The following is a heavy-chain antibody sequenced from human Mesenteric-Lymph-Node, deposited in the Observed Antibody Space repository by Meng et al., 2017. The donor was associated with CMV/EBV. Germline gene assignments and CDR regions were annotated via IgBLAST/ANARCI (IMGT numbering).Heavy chain of an antibody. CDR3: ARSVDFWSGYYDFDR. CDR1: GGSISTSTYY. CDR2: IDHTGDP. V-gene: IGHV4-39*02. J-gene: IGHJ4*02. D-gene: IGHD3-3*01. Sequence: GSLRLSCTVSGGSISTSTYYWAWIRQPPGKGLEWIGEIDHTGDPNYNPSLRSRLTMSLDTSKNHFSLSLTSVTAADTAVYYCARSVDFWSGYYDFDRWGQGTLVTVSS.